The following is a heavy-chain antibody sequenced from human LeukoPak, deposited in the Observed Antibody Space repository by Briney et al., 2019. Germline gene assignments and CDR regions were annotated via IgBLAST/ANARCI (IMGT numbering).Heavy chain of an antibody. CDR1: GGSISSYY. CDR2: IYYSGST. CDR3: ARVALYVDTAIVGAFDI. Sequence: TSETLSLTCTVSGGSISSYYWSWIRQPPGKGLEWIGYIYYSGSTNYNPSLKSRVTISVDTSKNQFSLKLSSVTAADTAVYYCARVALYVDTAIVGAFDIWGQGTMVTVSS. D-gene: IGHD5-18*01. J-gene: IGHJ3*02. V-gene: IGHV4-59*01.